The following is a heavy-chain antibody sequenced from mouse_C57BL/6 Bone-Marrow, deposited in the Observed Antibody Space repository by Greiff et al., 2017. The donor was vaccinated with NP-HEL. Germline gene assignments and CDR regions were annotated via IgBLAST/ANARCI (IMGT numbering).Heavy chain of an antibody. Sequence: EVKLVESGGGLVKPGGSLKLSCAASGFTFSSYAMSWVRQTPEKRLEWVATISDGGSYTYYPDNVKGRFTISRENAKNNLYLQMSHLKSEDTAMYYCARDAGGDGDYWGQGTTLTVSS. V-gene: IGHV5-4*01. CDR3: ARDAGGDGDY. J-gene: IGHJ2*01. D-gene: IGHD3-3*01. CDR1: GFTFSSYA. CDR2: ISDGGSYT.